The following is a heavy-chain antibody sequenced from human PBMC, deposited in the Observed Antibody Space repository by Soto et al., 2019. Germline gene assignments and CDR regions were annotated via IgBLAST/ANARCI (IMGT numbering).Heavy chain of an antibody. CDR3: ARDRWTARANWFDP. CDR1: GGSIDDYY. V-gene: IGHV4-59*01. D-gene: IGHD3-16*02. J-gene: IGHJ5*02. CDR2: ISDRGST. Sequence: SETLSLTCTVFGGSIDDYYWSWIRQSPGKGLEWIGHISDRGSTDYNPSLKIRVTISVDRSKKQFSLKVTSVTAADTAVYYCARDRWTARANWFDPWGPGTRVTVSS.